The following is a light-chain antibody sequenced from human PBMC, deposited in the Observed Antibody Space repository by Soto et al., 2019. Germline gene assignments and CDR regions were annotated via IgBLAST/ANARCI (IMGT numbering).Light chain of an antibody. CDR3: AAWDDSLSGLV. Sequence: QSVLTQPPSASGTPGRRVTSPCSGSSCTIGSNYVYWYQQLPGTAPKLLIYRNNQRPSGVPDRFSGSKSGTSASLAISGLRSEDEADYYCAAWDDSLSGLVFGTGTKVTVL. CDR1: SCTIGSNY. J-gene: IGLJ1*01. V-gene: IGLV1-47*01. CDR2: RNN.